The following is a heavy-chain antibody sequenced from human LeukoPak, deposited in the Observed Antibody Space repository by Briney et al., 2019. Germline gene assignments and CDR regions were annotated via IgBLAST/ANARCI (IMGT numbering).Heavy chain of an antibody. Sequence: PSETLSLTCTVSGRSISSYYWSWIRQPPGEGLEWVGYIYYSGRTKYNPSLKSRVTISVDTSKNQFSLKLSSVTAADTAVYYCARDERSRYYYLDVWGKGTTVTVSS. J-gene: IGHJ6*03. CDR3: ARDERSRYYYLDV. V-gene: IGHV4-59*01. CDR1: GRSISSYY. CDR2: IYYSGRT.